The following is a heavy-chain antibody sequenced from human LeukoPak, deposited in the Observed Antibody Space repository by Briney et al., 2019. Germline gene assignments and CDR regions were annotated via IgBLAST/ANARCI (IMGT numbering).Heavy chain of an antibody. CDR1: GFTFSSYW. V-gene: IGHV3-74*01. D-gene: IGHD5-12*01. CDR3: ARGGYDDYYYYGMDV. Sequence: GGSLRLSCAASGFTFSSYWMHWVRQAPGKGLVWVSRINSDGSSTSYADSVKSRFTISRDNAKNTLYLQMNSLRAEDTAVYYCARGGYDDYYYYGMDVWGQGTTVTVSS. CDR2: INSDGSST. J-gene: IGHJ6*02.